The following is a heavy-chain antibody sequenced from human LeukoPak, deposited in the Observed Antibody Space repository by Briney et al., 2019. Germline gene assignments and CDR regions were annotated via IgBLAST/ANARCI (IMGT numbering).Heavy chain of an antibody. CDR1: GYSISSGYY. CDR2: IYHSGST. Sequence: SETLSLTCAVSGYSISSGYYWGWIRQPPGKGLEWIGSIYHSGSTYYNPSLKSRVTISVDTSKNQFSLKLSSVTAADTAVYYCADFGGFDPWGQGTLVTVSS. J-gene: IGHJ5*02. CDR3: ADFGGFDP. V-gene: IGHV4-38-2*01. D-gene: IGHD3-16*01.